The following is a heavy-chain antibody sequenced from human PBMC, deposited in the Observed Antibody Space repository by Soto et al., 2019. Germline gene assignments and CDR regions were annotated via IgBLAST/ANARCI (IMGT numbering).Heavy chain of an antibody. J-gene: IGHJ6*03. CDR2: MNPNSGNT. Sequence: QVPLVQSGAEVKKPGASVKVSCKASGYTFTSYDINWVRQATGQGLEWMGWMNPNSGNTGYAQKFQGRVTMTRNTSISTAYMELSSLRSEDTAVYYCARGRYYDFWSGYYTHYYYYMDVWGKGTTVTVSS. V-gene: IGHV1-8*01. D-gene: IGHD3-3*01. CDR3: ARGRYYDFWSGYYTHYYYYMDV. CDR1: GYTFTSYD.